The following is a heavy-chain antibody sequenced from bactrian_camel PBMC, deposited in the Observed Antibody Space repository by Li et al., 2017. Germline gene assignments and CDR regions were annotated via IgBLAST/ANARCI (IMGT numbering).Heavy chain of an antibody. V-gene: IGHV3-2*01. D-gene: IGHD6*01. J-gene: IGHJ4*01. CDR2: IEGGYSDT. CDR3: ATAAGSGNIWSAFHY. Sequence: HVQLVESGGGLVQPGGSLRLSCAASGATIRGLYVNWVRQVPGKGLEWVSTIEGGYSDTYYPDSEKGRFTISRDNAKNMAYLQMNSLKSEDTALYYCATAAGSGNIWSAFHYWGQGTQVTVS. CDR1: GATIRGLY.